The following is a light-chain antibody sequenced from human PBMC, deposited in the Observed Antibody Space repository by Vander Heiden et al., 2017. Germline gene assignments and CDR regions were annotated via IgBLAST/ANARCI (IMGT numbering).Light chain of an antibody. V-gene: IGKV1-33*01. Sequence: DIQITQFPSSLSASVGDRVIITCQASQDISNYLNWYQQKPGKAPKLLIYDASNLETGVPSRFSGSGSGTDFTFTISSLQPEDIATYSCQQYDNLPLTFGPGTKVDIK. J-gene: IGKJ3*01. CDR1: QDISNY. CDR3: QQYDNLPLT. CDR2: DAS.